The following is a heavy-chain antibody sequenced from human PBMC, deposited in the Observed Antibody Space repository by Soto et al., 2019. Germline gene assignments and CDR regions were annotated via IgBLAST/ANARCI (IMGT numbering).Heavy chain of an antibody. CDR2: ITPSGGNT. Sequence: PGGSLRLSCAASGFTLSSYAMNWVRQAPGKGLEWVSTITPSGGNTYYADFVEGRFTISRDNSKTTLYLQMNSLRAEDTAVYYCAKDLYTSNWYFDHWGQGTLVTVSS. V-gene: IGHV3-23*01. J-gene: IGHJ4*02. CDR1: GFTLSSYA. CDR3: AKDLYTSNWYFDH. D-gene: IGHD6-13*01.